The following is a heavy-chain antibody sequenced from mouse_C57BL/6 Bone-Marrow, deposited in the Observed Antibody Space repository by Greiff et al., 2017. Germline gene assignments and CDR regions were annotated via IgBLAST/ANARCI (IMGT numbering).Heavy chain of an antibody. D-gene: IGHD4-1*01. CDR2: IYPGSGST. V-gene: IGHV1-55*01. Sequence: VQLQQPGAELVKPGASVKMSCKASGYTFTSYWITWVKQRPGQGLEWIGDIYPGSGSTNYNEKFKSKATLTADPSSSTASMQLSSLTSEDTAVYSCARRTNWAMAYWGQGTSVTVSA. J-gene: IGHJ4*01. CDR1: GYTFTSYW. CDR3: ARRTNWAMAY.